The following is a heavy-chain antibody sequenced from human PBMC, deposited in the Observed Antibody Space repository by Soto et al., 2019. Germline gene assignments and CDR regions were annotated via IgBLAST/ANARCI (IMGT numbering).Heavy chain of an antibody. V-gene: IGHV1-69*13. CDR2: IIPIFGTA. D-gene: IGHD3-10*01. Sequence: GASVKVSCKASGGTFSSYAISWVRQAPGQGLEWMGGIIPIFGTANYAQKFQGRVTITADQSTSTAYMELSSLRSEDTAVYYCARDRGARTNYSYGMDVWGQGTTVTVCS. CDR1: GGTFSSYA. CDR3: ARDRGARTNYSYGMDV. J-gene: IGHJ6*02.